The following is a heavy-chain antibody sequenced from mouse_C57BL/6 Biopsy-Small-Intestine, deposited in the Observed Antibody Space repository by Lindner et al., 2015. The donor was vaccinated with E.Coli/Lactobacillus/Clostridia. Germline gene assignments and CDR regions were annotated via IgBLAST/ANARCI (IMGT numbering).Heavy chain of an antibody. CDR1: GYAFSSSW. J-gene: IGHJ2*01. CDR3: ARYPYYYGSRFDY. V-gene: IGHV1-82*01. D-gene: IGHD1-1*01. CDR2: IYPGDGDT. Sequence: VQLQESGPELVKPGASVKISCKASGYAFSSSWMNWVKQRPGKGLEWIGRIYPGDGDTNYNGKFKGKATLTADKSSSTAYMQLSSLTSEDSAVYFCARYPYYYGSRFDYWGQGTTLTVSS.